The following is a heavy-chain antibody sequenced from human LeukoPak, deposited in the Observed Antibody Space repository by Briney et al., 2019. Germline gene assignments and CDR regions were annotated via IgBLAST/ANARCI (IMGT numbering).Heavy chain of an antibody. CDR1: GGSFSGYY. D-gene: IGHD3-10*01. V-gene: IGHV4-34*01. CDR2: INHSGST. Sequence: PSETLSLTRAVYGGSFSGYYWSWIRQPPGKGLEWIGEINHSGSTNYNPSLKSRVTISVDTSKNQFSLKLSSVTAADTAVYYCARRITMVRGVMRGMYNWFDPWGQGTLVTVSS. CDR3: ARRITMVRGVMRGMYNWFDP. J-gene: IGHJ5*02.